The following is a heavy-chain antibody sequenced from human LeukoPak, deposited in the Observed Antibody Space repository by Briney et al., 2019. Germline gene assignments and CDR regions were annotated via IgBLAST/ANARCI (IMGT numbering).Heavy chain of an antibody. Sequence: PGGSLRLSCAASGFTVSSNYMSWVRQAPGKGLEWVSVIYSGGSTYYADSVKGRFTISRDNSKNTLYLQMNSLRAEDTAVYYCAREEEQWLVPDYWGQGTLVTVSS. J-gene: IGHJ4*02. CDR3: AREEEQWLVPDY. CDR2: IYSGGST. CDR1: GFTVSSNY. V-gene: IGHV3-53*05. D-gene: IGHD6-19*01.